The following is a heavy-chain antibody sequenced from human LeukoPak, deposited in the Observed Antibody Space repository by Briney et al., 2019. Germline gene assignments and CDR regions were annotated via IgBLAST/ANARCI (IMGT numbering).Heavy chain of an antibody. CDR3: ARSRGGYYMDV. V-gene: IGHV4-59*01. CDR2: IYYSGST. Sequence: PSETLSLTCTVSGGSISSYYWSWIRQPPGKGLEWIGYIYYSGSTNYNPSLKSRVTISVDTSKNQFSLKLSSVTAADTAVYYCARSRGGYYMDVWGKGTTVTVFS. J-gene: IGHJ6*03. CDR1: GGSISSYY. D-gene: IGHD3-16*01.